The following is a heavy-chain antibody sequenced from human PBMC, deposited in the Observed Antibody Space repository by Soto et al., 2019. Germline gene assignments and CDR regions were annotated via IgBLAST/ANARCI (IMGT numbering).Heavy chain of an antibody. D-gene: IGHD2-2*01. CDR2: ISGSGGST. CDR3: ARVNCSSTSCYVGWFDP. Sequence: GGSLRLSCGASGLNFSNYAMSWVRQAPGKGLEWVSTISGSGGSTYFADSVKGRFTISRDNSKNTLYLQMNSLRAEDTAVYYCARVNCSSTSCYVGWFDPWGQGTLVTVSS. V-gene: IGHV3-23*01. J-gene: IGHJ5*02. CDR1: GLNFSNYA.